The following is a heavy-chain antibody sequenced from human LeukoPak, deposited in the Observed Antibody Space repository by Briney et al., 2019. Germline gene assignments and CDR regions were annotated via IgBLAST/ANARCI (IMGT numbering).Heavy chain of an antibody. D-gene: IGHD5-24*01. CDR2: IYSGFST. Sequence: GGSLRLSCAASGFTFSSNYMSWVRQAPGKGLEWVSVIYSGFSTYYADSVKGRFTISRDNSKNTLYLQMNSLRAEDTAVYYCARVDGYYYYYMDVWGKGTAVTVSS. J-gene: IGHJ6*03. V-gene: IGHV3-53*01. CDR3: ARVDGYYYYYMDV. CDR1: GFTFSSNY.